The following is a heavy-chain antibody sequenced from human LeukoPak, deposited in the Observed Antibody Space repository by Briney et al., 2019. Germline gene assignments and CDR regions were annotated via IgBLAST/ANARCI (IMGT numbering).Heavy chain of an antibody. CDR1: GFTFSSYA. CDR3: ARSVMAAGATGAFDI. CDR2: ISYDGSNK. J-gene: IGHJ3*02. Sequence: GGSLRLSCAASGFTFSSYAMHWVRQAPGKGLEWVAVISYDGSNKYYADSVKGRFTISRDNSKNTLYLQMSSLRADDTALFYCARSVMAAGATGAFDIWGQGTMVTVSS. V-gene: IGHV3-30-3*01. D-gene: IGHD6-13*01.